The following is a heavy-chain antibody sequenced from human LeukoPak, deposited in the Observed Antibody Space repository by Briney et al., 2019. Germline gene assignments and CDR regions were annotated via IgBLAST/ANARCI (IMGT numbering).Heavy chain of an antibody. Sequence: GGSLRLSCAASGFTFSRYWMTWVRQAPGKGREGVANIKEDGSQEYYVDSVKGRFTISRDNAKNSLSLQMISLRAEDTAVYYCARGYYDSGRYYGYTYDYGGQGTLVTVSS. D-gene: IGHD3-10*01. CDR1: GFTFSRYW. CDR2: IKEDGSQE. CDR3: ARGYYDSGRYYGYTYDY. V-gene: IGHV3-7*01. J-gene: IGHJ4*02.